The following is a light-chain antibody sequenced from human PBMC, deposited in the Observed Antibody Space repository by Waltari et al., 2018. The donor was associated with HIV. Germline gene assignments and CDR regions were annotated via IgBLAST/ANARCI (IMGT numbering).Light chain of an antibody. CDR1: SSDIGGYNH. J-gene: IGLJ1*01. CDR2: AVT. CDR3: SSYTSSSTYV. Sequence: SALPQPASVSGSPGQSITISCTGTSSDIGGYNHVSWYQPHPGQVPKLILYAVTIRPSGVSYRFSGAKYGNTASLTISGRQAEDEADYYCSSYTSSSTYVFGTGTKVTVL. V-gene: IGLV2-14*01.